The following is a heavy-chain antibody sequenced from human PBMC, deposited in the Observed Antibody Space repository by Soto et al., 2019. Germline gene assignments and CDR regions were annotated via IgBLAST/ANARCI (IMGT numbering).Heavy chain of an antibody. Sequence: GGSLRLSCAASGFTFSSYAMSWVRQAPGKGLEWVSAISGSGGSTYYADSVKGRFTISRENSKNTLYLQMNSLRAEDTAVYYCAKDQGRVVVITTFDYWGQGTLVTVSS. J-gene: IGHJ4*02. CDR3: AKDQGRVVVITTFDY. V-gene: IGHV3-23*01. D-gene: IGHD3-22*01. CDR2: ISGSGGST. CDR1: GFTFSSYA.